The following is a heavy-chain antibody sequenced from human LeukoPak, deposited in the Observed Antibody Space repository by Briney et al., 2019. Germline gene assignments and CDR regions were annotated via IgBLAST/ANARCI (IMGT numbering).Heavy chain of an antibody. CDR2: IQDDGAKT. J-gene: IGHJ4*02. CDR3: ATQTITLVVVISPSDY. Sequence: SGGSLRLSCAASGFTFNTYPMHWVRQAPGKGLEWVALIQDDGAKTNYADSVRGRFTISRDNSRSTVYLQMNSLKPDDTAVYYCATQTITLVVVISPSDYWGQGALVTVSS. V-gene: IGHV3-30*02. D-gene: IGHD3-22*01. CDR1: GFTFNTYP.